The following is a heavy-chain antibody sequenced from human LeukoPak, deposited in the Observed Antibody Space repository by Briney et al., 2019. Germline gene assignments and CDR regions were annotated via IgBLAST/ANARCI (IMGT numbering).Heavy chain of an antibody. V-gene: IGHV3-43D*04. D-gene: IGHD5-12*01. CDR1: RFTFDDYA. CDR2: ISWDGGST. CDR3: AKDKEYSGFGPILSGYYYGMDV. Sequence: PGGSLRLSCAASRFTFDDYAMHWVRQAPGKGLEWVSLISWDGGSTYYADSVKGRFTISRDNSRHTLYLQMNSLGAEDTALYYCAKDKEYSGFGPILSGYYYGMDVWGKGTTVTVSS. J-gene: IGHJ6*04.